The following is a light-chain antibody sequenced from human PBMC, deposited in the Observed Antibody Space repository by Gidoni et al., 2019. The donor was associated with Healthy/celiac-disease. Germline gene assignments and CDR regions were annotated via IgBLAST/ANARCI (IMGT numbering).Light chain of an antibody. CDR3: GTWDSSLSAGQV. J-gene: IGLJ3*02. Sequence: QSVLTLPPSVSASPGQKVTIFCSGSSSNIGNNYVSWYQQLPGTAPKLLIYDNNKRPSGIPDRFSGSKSGTSATLGITGLQTGDEADYYCGTWDSSLSAGQVFGGGTKLTVL. CDR1: SSNIGNNY. V-gene: IGLV1-51*01. CDR2: DNN.